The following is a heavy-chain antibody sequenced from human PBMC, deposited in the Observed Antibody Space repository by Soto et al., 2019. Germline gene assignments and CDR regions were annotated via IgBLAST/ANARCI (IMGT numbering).Heavy chain of an antibody. Sequence: SETLSLTCTVSGGSISSSSYYWGWIRQPPGKGLEWIGSIYYSGSTYYNPSLKSRVTISVDTSKNQFSLKLSSVTAADTAVYYCARHGGVWYLVVAVGWFDPWGQGTLVTVSS. CDR1: GGSISSSSYY. J-gene: IGHJ5*02. CDR3: ARHGGVWYLVVAVGWFDP. CDR2: IYYSGST. D-gene: IGHD2-15*01. V-gene: IGHV4-39*01.